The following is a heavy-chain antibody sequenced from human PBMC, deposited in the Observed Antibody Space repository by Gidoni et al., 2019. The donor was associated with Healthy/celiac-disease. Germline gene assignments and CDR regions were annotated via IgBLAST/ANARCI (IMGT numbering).Heavy chain of an antibody. J-gene: IGHJ5*02. CDR3: AKLSPSGRGSGSPLRFDP. CDR1: GFTFSSHP. CDR2: IGGSCGST. D-gene: IGHD3-10*01. V-gene: IGHV3-23*01. Sequence: EVQLLESVGGLVQPGRSLRPSCAASGFTFSSHPMSWHRQAPGKGLGWVSAIGGSCGSTYYADSVKGRFTIARDNSKNTLYLQMNSLSAEDTAVYYCAKLSPSGRGSGSPLRFDPWGQGTLVTVSS.